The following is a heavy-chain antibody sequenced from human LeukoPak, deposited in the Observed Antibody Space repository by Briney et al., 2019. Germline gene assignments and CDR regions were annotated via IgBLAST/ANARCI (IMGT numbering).Heavy chain of an antibody. CDR2: MNPNSGNT. CDR1: GYTFTSYD. D-gene: IGHD6-13*01. Sequence: ASVKVSCKASGYTFTSYDINWLRQATGQELAWMGWMNPNSGNTGYAQKFQGRVTMTRNTSISTAYMELSSLRSEDTAVYYWARSIETLTYSSSWYFPVDYWGQGTLVTVSS. CDR3: ARSIETLTYSSSWYFPVDY. V-gene: IGHV1-8*01. J-gene: IGHJ4*02.